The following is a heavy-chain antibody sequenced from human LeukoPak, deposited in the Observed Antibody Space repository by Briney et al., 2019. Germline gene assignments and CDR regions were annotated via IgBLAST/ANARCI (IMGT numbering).Heavy chain of an antibody. V-gene: IGHV3-33*01. CDR3: ARDWKTNSFDY. CDR2: IYYDGSNI. CDR1: EFTFTTYG. Sequence: GGSLRPSCAASEFTFTTYGMHWVRQAPGKGREGVAFIYYDGSNIYYADYVKGRFTISRDISKNTLYLQMDSLRAEDTAIYYCARDWKTNSFDYWGQGTLVTVSS. D-gene: IGHD1-1*01. J-gene: IGHJ4*02.